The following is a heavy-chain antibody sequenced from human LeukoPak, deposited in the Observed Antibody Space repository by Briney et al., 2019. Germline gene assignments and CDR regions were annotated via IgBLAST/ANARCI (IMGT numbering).Heavy chain of an antibody. CDR1: GFTFDDYA. V-gene: IGHV3-9*01. J-gene: IGHJ5*02. D-gene: IGHD4-17*01. CDR3: ARVPLNDYGENWFDP. Sequence: GRSLRLSCAASGFTFDDYAMHWVRQAPGKGLEWVSGISWNSGSIGYADSVKGRFTISRGNAKNPLYLQMSSLRAEDTAVYYCARVPLNDYGENWFDPWGQGTLVTVSS. CDR2: ISWNSGSI.